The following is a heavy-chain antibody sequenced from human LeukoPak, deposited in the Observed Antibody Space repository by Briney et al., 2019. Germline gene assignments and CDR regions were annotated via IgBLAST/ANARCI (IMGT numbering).Heavy chain of an antibody. V-gene: IGHV5-51*01. Sequence: GESLKISCTGSTYSFSSYWIGWVRHVPGKGLEWMGIIYPGDYDTRYSPSFQGQVTISVDKSISTAYLQWNTLKDSDTAIYYCARAPTSISHPKWFYSWGQGTLVTVSS. J-gene: IGHJ5*01. D-gene: IGHD2-2*01. CDR3: ARAPTSISHPKWFYS. CDR2: IYPGDYDT. CDR1: TYSFSSYW.